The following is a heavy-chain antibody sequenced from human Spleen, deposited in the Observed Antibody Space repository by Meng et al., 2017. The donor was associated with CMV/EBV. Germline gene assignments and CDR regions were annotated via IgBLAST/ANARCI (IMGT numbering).Heavy chain of an antibody. D-gene: IGHD4-11*01. V-gene: IGHV4-34*01. CDR3: ARSPLQSDWFDP. J-gene: IGHJ5*02. CDR1: GGSFSGCC. CDR2: INHSGST. Sequence: LTCAGYGGSFSGCCWSWIRQPPGKGLGWIGEINHSGSTNYNPSLKSRVTISVDTSKNQFSLKLSSVTAADTAVYYCARSPLQSDWFDPWGQGTLVTVSS.